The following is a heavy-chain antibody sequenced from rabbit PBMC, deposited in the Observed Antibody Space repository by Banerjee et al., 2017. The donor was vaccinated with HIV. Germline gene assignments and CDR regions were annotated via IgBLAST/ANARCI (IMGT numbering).Heavy chain of an antibody. Sequence: QEQLKETGGGLVQPGGSLTLSCKASGFDFSRYYMSWVRQAPGKGLEWIACIDGGVSGSTYHANWAKGRFTISKTSSTTVTLQMTSLTAADTATYFCARAGSSYATGAFDPWGQGTLVTVS. CDR3: ARAGSSYATGAFDP. D-gene: IGHD8-1*01. J-gene: IGHJ2*01. V-gene: IGHV1S45*01. CDR2: IDGGVSGST. CDR1: GFDFSRYYM.